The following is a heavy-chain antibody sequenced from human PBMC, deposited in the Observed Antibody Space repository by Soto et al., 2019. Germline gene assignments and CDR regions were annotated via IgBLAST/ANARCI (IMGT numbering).Heavy chain of an antibody. J-gene: IGHJ5*02. D-gene: IGHD6-6*01. V-gene: IGHV1-18*01. CDR1: GYTFTSYG. CDR2: ISAYNGNT. CDR3: ARAAGGYSSSSLGWFDP. Sequence: SVKVSCKASGYTFTSYGISWVRQAPGQGLEWMGWISAYNGNTNYAQKFQGRVTLTTDTSTSTAYMELRSLTSDDTAVYYCARAAGGYSSSSLGWFDPWGQGTLVTVSS.